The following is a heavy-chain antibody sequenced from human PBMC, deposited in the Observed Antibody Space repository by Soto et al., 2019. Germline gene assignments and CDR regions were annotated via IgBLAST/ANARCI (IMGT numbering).Heavy chain of an antibody. CDR2: IYYSGST. D-gene: IGHD3-16*01. CDR1: GGSISSYY. Sequence: SETLSLTCTVSGGSISSYYWSWIRQPPGKGLEWIGYIYYSGSTNYNPSLKSRVTISVDTSKNQFSLALRSLKSDDTAVYYCARGGYYDNNWVKLRHYGLDVWGQGTSVTVSS. J-gene: IGHJ6*02. CDR3: ARGGYYDNNWVKLRHYGLDV. V-gene: IGHV4-59*01.